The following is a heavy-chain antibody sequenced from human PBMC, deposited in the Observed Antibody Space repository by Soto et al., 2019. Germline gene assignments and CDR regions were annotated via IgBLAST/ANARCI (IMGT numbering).Heavy chain of an antibody. CDR1: GFTLSGRS. CDR3: ARGWFGPDV. J-gene: IGHJ6*04. V-gene: IGHV3-74*01. Sequence: EVQRVESGGGLVQPGGSLRLSCAASGFTLSGRSMHWVRQAPGKGLVWVSGIDNAGTDSTYADSVRGRFTSSRDNAKNMLYLQMTGLRVEDTAVYYCARGWFGPDVWGKGPTVTVSS. CDR2: IDNAGTDS. D-gene: IGHD3-10*01.